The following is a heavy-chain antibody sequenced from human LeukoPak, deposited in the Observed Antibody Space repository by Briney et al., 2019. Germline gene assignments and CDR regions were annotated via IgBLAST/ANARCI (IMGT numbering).Heavy chain of an antibody. J-gene: IGHJ3*02. CDR2: ISKDGRNK. V-gene: IGHV3-30*01. CDR3: ARDGDCSRISCYNAIDI. CDR1: GFTFSTYE. Sequence: GGSLRLSCSASGFTFSTYEMHWVRQAPGKGLEWVAVISKDGRNKAYADSVRGRFTISRDNSKNKRYVQMNSLRAEDTAVYYCARDGDCSRISCYNAIDIWGQGTMVTVSS. D-gene: IGHD2-2*03.